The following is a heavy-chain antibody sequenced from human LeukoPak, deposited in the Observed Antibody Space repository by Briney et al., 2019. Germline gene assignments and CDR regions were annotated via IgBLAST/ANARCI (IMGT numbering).Heavy chain of an antibody. Sequence: EASVKVSSKASGYTFTGYYIHWVRQAPGQGLEWMGWINPNSGGTNSAQKFQGRVTLTRGTSISTAYLELSSLRSDDTAVYYCARDLGSGWIIVDYWGQGTLVTVSS. CDR1: GYTFTGYY. J-gene: IGHJ4*02. D-gene: IGHD6-19*01. V-gene: IGHV1-2*02. CDR2: INPNSGGT. CDR3: ARDLGSGWIIVDY.